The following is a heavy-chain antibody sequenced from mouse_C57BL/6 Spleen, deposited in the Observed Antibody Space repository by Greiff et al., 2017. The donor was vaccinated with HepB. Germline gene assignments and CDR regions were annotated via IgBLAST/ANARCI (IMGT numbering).Heavy chain of an antibody. CDR1: GYAFSSSW. J-gene: IGHJ2*01. CDR2: IYPGDGDT. D-gene: IGHD2-5*01. V-gene: IGHV1-82*01. CDR3: ARAYYSNQGFDY. Sequence: VQRVESGPELVKPGASVKISCKASGYAFSSSWMNWVKQRPGKGLEWIGRIYPGDGDTNYNGKFKGKATLTADKSSSTAYMQLSSLTSEDSAVYFCARAYYSNQGFDYWGQGTTLTVSS.